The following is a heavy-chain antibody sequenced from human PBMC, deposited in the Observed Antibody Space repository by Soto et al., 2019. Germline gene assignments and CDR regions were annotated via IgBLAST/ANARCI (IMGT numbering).Heavy chain of an antibody. CDR3: ARGSGSMDFDY. D-gene: IGHD1-1*01. Sequence: GGSLRLSCAASGFTFSSYAMSWVRQAPGKGLEWVSGISGSGDSTYYADSVKGRFTISRDNAKNSLYLQMNSLRAEDTAVYYCARGSGSMDFDYWGQGTLVTVSS. V-gene: IGHV3-23*01. CDR2: ISGSGDST. J-gene: IGHJ4*02. CDR1: GFTFSSYA.